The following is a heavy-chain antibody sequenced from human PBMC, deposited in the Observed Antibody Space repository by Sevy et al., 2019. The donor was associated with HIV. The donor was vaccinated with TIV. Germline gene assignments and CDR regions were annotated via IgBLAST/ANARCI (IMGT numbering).Heavy chain of an antibody. J-gene: IGHJ6*01. D-gene: IGHD3-16*01. CDR3: GGGGRYYYYVW. CDR2: VSYNGNTK. CDR1: GFTFSGYA. Sequence: GGSLRLSCAASGFTFSGYAMHWVRQAPGKGLEWVGLVSYNGNTKYYADSLKGRVTISRDNSQNTLYLQMDSLRTEDTDVEFCGGGGRYYYYVWGGQGAMVTVSS. V-gene: IGHV3-30*04.